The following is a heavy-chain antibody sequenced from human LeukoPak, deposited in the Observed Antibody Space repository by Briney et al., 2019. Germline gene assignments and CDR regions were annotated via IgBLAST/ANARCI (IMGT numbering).Heavy chain of an antibody. D-gene: IGHD4/OR15-4a*01. V-gene: IGHV3-33*01. Sequence: GGSLRLSCAACGFTFSNYGIHWVRQAPGKGPEWVAVIWYDGSNKNYADSAKGRFTISRDNSKNMLYLQMNSLRAEDTAVYYCATLTDAFDIWGQGTMVTVSS. CDR1: GFTFSNYG. CDR2: IWYDGSNK. CDR3: ATLTDAFDI. J-gene: IGHJ3*02.